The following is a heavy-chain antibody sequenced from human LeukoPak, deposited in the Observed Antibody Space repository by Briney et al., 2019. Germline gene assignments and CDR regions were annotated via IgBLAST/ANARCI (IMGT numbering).Heavy chain of an antibody. CDR3: ARDSGYSSSWYQKTPSDDY. CDR2: IIPIFGTA. J-gene: IGHJ4*02. Sequence: ASAKVSCKASGGTFSSYAISWVRQAPGQGLEWMGGIIPIFGTANYAQKFQGRVTITTDESTSTAYMELSSLRSEDTAVYYCARDSGYSSSWYQKTPSDDYWGQGTLVTVSS. CDR1: GGTFSSYA. D-gene: IGHD6-13*01. V-gene: IGHV1-69*05.